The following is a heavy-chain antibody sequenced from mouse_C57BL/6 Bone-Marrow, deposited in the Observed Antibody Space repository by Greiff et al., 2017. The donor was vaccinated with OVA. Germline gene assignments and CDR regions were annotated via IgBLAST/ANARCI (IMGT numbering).Heavy chain of an antibody. J-gene: IGHJ2*01. CDR1: GFTFSDYY. V-gene: IGHV5-16*01. CDR2: INYDGSST. CDR3: AREVPQLDYFDY. D-gene: IGHD4-1*02. Sequence: EVKVVESEGGLVQPGSSMKLSCTASGFTFSDYYMAWVRQVPEKGLEWVANINYDGSSTYYLDSLKSRFIISRDNAKNILYLQMSSLKSEDTAPYYCAREVPQLDYFDYWGQGTTLTVSS.